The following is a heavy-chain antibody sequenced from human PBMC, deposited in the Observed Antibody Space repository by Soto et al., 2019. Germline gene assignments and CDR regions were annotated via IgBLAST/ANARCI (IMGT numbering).Heavy chain of an antibody. CDR2: IIPILGIA. D-gene: IGHD5-12*01. J-gene: IGHJ4*02. CDR3: ARVATMQPGGDY. V-gene: IGHV1-69*02. Sequence: SVKVSCKASGGTFSSYTISWVRQAPGQGLEWMGRIIPILGIANYAQKFQGRVTITADKSTSTAYMELSSLRSEDTAVYYCARVATMQPGGDYWGQGTLVTVSS. CDR1: GGTFSSYT.